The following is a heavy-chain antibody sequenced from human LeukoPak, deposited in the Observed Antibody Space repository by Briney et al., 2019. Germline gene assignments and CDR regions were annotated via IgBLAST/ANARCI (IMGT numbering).Heavy chain of an antibody. V-gene: IGHV1-2*02. CDR1: GYTFTGYY. CDR2: INPNSGGT. J-gene: IGHJ4*02. CDR3: AREHYYDSSGLNQN. Sequence: GASVKVSCKASGYTFTGYYMHSVRQAPGQGLEWMGWINPNSGGTNYAQKFQGRVTMTRDTSISTAYMEPSRLRSDDTAVYYCAREHYYDSSGLNQNWGQGTLITVSS. D-gene: IGHD3-22*01.